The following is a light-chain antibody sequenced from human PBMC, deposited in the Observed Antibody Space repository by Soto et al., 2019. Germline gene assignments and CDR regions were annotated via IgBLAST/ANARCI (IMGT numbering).Light chain of an antibody. J-gene: IGLJ1*01. V-gene: IGLV2-14*01. Sequence: QSALTQPASVSGSPGQSITISCTGTSSDVGGYNYVSWYQQHPGKAPKLMIYDVSNRPSGVSNRFSGSKSGNTASLTISGLQAEVEADYYCSSYTSSSTYVSGTGTKVTVL. CDR1: SSDVGGYNY. CDR2: DVS. CDR3: SSYTSSSTYV.